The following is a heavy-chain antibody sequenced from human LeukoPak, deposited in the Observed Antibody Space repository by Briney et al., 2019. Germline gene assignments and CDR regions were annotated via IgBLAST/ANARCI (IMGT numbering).Heavy chain of an antibody. Sequence: SETLSLTCTVSGGSISSYHWSWIRQPPGKGLEWIGYIFHSGTTNYNPSLKSRVTISVDTSTNQFSLKLSSVTAADTAVYYCARAYSSRGRFDPWGQGTLVTVSS. CDR2: IFHSGTT. CDR3: ARAYSSRGRFDP. J-gene: IGHJ5*02. D-gene: IGHD6-13*01. CDR1: GGSISSYH. V-gene: IGHV4-59*01.